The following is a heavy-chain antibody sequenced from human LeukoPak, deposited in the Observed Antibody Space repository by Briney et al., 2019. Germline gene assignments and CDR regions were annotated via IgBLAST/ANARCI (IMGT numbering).Heavy chain of an antibody. J-gene: IGHJ4*02. CDR2: ISWNSGSI. Sequence: GRSLRLSCAASGFTFDDYAMHWVRQAPGKGLEWVSGISWNSGSIGYADSVKGRFTISRDNAKNSLYLKMNSLRAEDPALYYCAVFGELLVDYWGQGTLVTVSS. V-gene: IGHV3-9*01. D-gene: IGHD3-10*02. CDR3: AVFGELLVDY. CDR1: GFTFDDYA.